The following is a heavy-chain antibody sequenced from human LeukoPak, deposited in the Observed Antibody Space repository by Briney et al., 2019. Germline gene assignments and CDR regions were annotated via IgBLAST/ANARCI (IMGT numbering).Heavy chain of an antibody. Sequence: ASVKVSCKASGYTFTSYYMHWLRQAPGQGLEWMGIINPSGGSTSYAQKFQGRVTMTRDTSTSTVYMELSSLRSEDTAVYYCARSPGSSVPHSYDFHDYWGQGTLVTVSS. CDR3: ARSPGSSVPHSYDFHDY. V-gene: IGHV1-46*03. J-gene: IGHJ4*02. D-gene: IGHD3-3*01. CDR1: GYTFTSYY. CDR2: INPSGGST.